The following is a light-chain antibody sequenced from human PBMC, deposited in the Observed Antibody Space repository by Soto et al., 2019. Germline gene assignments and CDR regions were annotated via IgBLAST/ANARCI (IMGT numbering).Light chain of an antibody. CDR1: SSDVGGYKY. Sequence: QSALTQPASVSGSPGQSITISCTGTSSDVGGYKYVSWYQQYPGKAPKLMIYEISNRPSGVSNRFSGSKSGNTASLTISGLQAEDEADYYCSSYTGSVVFGGGNQLTVL. CDR3: SSYTGSVV. J-gene: IGLJ3*02. V-gene: IGLV2-14*01. CDR2: EIS.